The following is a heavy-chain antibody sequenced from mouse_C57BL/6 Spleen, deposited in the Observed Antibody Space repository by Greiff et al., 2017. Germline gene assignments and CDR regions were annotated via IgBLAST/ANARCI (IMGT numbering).Heavy chain of an antibody. CDR1: GFTFPDYY. J-gene: IGHJ4*01. V-gene: IGHV7-3*01. Sequence: EVMLVESGGGLVQPGGSLSLSCAASGFTFPDYYMSWVRQPPGKALEWLGFIRNKANGYTTEYSASVKGRFTISRDNSQSILYLQMNALRAEDSATYYCARYRLGHYAMDYWGQGTSVTVSS. CDR2: IRNKANGYTT. D-gene: IGHD4-1*01. CDR3: ARYRLGHYAMDY.